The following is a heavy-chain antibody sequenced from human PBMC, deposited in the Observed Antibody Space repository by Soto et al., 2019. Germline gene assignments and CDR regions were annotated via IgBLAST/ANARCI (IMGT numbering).Heavy chain of an antibody. CDR2: INHSGST. Sequence: PSETLSLTCAVYGGSFSGYYWSWIRQPPGKGLEWIGEINHSGSTNYNPSLKSRVTISVDTSKNQFSLKLSSVTAADTAVYYCARSSYGGKPYYYYYYGMDVWGQGTTVTVSS. CDR3: ARSSYGGKPYYYYYYGMDV. V-gene: IGHV4-34*01. CDR1: GGSFSGYY. J-gene: IGHJ6*02. D-gene: IGHD4-17*01.